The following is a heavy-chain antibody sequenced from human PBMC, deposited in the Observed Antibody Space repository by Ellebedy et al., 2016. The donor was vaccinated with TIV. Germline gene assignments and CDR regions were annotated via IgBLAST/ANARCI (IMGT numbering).Heavy chain of an antibody. CDR1: GFTFSTYA. J-gene: IGHJ4*02. D-gene: IGHD6-6*01. CDR3: VQDGLADRLHY. CDR2: IDSLGGNT. Sequence: PGGSLRLSGAVPGFTFSTYAMSCVRQSPGKGLEWVSAIDSLGGNTYYRDSVKGRFTITRDNSKNALYLQMDTLRADDTAVYYCVQDGLADRLHYWGKGTQVTVSS. V-gene: IGHV3-23*01.